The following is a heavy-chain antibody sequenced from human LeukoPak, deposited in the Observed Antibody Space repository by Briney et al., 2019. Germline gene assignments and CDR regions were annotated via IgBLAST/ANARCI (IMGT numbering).Heavy chain of an antibody. Sequence: SETLSLTCTVSGASISSGSYYWGWIRQPPGKGLEWIGTIYYSGSTYYNPSLKSRVTISVDTSKNQFSLKLSSVTAADTAVYYCARHRAYYYYGMDVWGQGTTVTVSS. CDR3: ARHRAYYYYGMDV. V-gene: IGHV4-39*01. J-gene: IGHJ6*02. CDR2: IYYSGST. CDR1: GASISSGSYY.